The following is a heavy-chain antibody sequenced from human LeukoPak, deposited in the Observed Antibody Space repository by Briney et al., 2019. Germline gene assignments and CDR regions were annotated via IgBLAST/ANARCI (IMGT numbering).Heavy chain of an antibody. D-gene: IGHD3-22*01. Sequence: GASVKVSCKASGYTFTSYGISWVRQAPGQGLEWMGWINPNSGGTNYAQKFQGRVTMTRDTSISTAYMELSRLRSDDTAVYYCARVPGGYDSSGNFDYWGQGTLVTVSS. CDR2: INPNSGGT. J-gene: IGHJ4*02. V-gene: IGHV1-2*02. CDR3: ARVPGGYDSSGNFDY. CDR1: GYTFTSYG.